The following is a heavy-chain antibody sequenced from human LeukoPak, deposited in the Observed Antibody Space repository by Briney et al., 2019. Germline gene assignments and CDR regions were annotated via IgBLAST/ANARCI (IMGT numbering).Heavy chain of an antibody. Sequence: GGSLRLSCAASGFTFSSYTMNWVRQASGKGLEWVGRIRSKINSYATAYVASVRGRFTISRDDPENTAYLQMNGLKTEDTAVYYCIRRVPRETTSASHVYWGQGTLVTVSS. D-gene: IGHD1-1*01. CDR3: IRRVPRETTSASHVY. J-gene: IGHJ4*02. CDR1: GFTFSSYT. CDR2: IRSKINSYAT. V-gene: IGHV3-73*01.